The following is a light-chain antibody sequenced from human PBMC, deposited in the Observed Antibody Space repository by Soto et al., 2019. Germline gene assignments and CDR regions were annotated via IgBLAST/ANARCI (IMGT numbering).Light chain of an antibody. CDR1: QSISSW. CDR2: RAS. CDR3: QQYSSSST. J-gene: IGKJ4*02. Sequence: DIQMTQSPSTLSASIGDRVTITCRASQSISSWLAWYQQKPGKAPKLLIYRASNLQTGVPSRFSGRGSGTEFILSIRNLQPDDFATYYCQQYSSSSTFGGGTKVEIK. V-gene: IGKV1-5*03.